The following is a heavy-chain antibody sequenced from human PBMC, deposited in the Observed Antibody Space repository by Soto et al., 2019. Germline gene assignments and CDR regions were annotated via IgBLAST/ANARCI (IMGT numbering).Heavy chain of an antibody. CDR2: ISGSGGST. CDR3: AKDGITMVRGVIMGAPFDY. D-gene: IGHD3-10*01. CDR1: GFTFSSYA. V-gene: IGHV3-23*01. Sequence: GGSLRLSCAASGFTFSSYAMSWVRQAPGKGLEWVSAISGSGGSTYYADSVKGRFTISRDNSKNTLYLQMNSLRAEDTAVYYCAKDGITMVRGVIMGAPFDYWGQGTLVTVS. J-gene: IGHJ4*02.